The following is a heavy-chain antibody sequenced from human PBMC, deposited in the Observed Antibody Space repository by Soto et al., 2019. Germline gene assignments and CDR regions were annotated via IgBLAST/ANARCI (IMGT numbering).Heavy chain of an antibody. Sequence: EVQLLESGGGLLQPGGALRLSCAASGFTFSSYAMTWVRQAPGKGLEWVSSISGSAGSTLYADSVKGRFTISRDTSKNTLYLQMNSLRVDDTAEYYCARTFYSESGGYYYWGQGTLVTVSS. D-gene: IGHD3-22*01. CDR3: ARTFYSESGGYYY. CDR2: ISGSAGST. CDR1: GFTFSSYA. V-gene: IGHV3-23*01. J-gene: IGHJ4*02.